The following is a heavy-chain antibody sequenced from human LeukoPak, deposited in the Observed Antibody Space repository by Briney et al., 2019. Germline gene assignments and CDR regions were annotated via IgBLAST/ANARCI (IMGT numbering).Heavy chain of an antibody. J-gene: IGHJ4*02. V-gene: IGHV4-34*01. Sequence: SETLSLTCAVYGGSFSGYYWSWIRQPPGKGLEWIGEINHSGSTNYNPSLKSRVTISVDTSKNQFSLKLSSVIAADTAVYYCASKGAHYYDSSGFSGWGQGTLVTVSS. CDR1: GGSFSGYY. CDR2: INHSGST. D-gene: IGHD3-22*01. CDR3: ASKGAHYYDSSGFSG.